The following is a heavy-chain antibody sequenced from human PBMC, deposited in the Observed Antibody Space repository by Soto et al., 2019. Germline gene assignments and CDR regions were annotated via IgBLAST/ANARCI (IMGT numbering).Heavy chain of an antibody. V-gene: IGHV3-30*18. CDR3: TKYSFGVSPHGPAAIYYYYYYMDV. D-gene: IGHD2-2*01. CDR1: GFTFSSYG. CDR2: ISYDGSNK. J-gene: IGHJ6*03. Sequence: QVQLVESGGGVVQPGRSLRLSCAASGFTFSSYGMHWVRQAPGKGLEWVAVISYDGSNKYYADSVKGRFTISRANSKNTMYLQMNRLRAEDTAVYCCTKYSFGVSPHGPAAIYYYYYYMDVWGKGTTVTVSS.